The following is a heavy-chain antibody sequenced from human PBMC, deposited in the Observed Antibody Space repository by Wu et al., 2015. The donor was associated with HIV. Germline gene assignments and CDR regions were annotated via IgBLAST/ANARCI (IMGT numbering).Heavy chain of an antibody. CDR3: ARGHLEVGSKCLGRRKSPLIIWTV. V-gene: IGHV1-8*03. J-gene: IGHJ6*04. Sequence: QVQLVQSGAEVKKPGASVKVSCKASGYTFNSYGISWVRQASGQGLEWMAWMSPQSGKTGFAQNFRGRVILNRNDTVTTAYMQLSGLKSDDTGTYFCARGHLEVGSKCLGRRKSPLIIWTVWGNGTMVTVSS. CDR1: GYTFNSYG. D-gene: IGHD3-16*01. CDR2: MSPQSGKT.